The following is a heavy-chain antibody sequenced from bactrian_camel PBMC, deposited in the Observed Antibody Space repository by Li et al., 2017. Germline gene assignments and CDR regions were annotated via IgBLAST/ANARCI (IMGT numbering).Heavy chain of an antibody. J-gene: IGHJ4*01. CDR2: ISMDGSST. Sequence: VQLVESGGGLVQPGGSLRLSCATSAFAFSSRFTFSNYAMTWVRQAPEKGLEWVSSISMDGSSTEYADSLKGRFTISRDNAKNTLHLQMTNPKTEDTAVYYCVALGSWCPGGNNYWGQGTQVTVS. CDR1: AFAFSSRFTFSNYA. V-gene: IGHV3S31*01. CDR3: VALGSWCPGGNNY. D-gene: IGHD7*01.